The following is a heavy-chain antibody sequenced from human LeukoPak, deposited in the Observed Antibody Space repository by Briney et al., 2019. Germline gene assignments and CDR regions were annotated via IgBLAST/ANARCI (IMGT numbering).Heavy chain of an antibody. CDR2: ISGSGGST. CDR3: AKRETKAYYFDY. V-gene: IGHV3-23*01. CDR1: GFTFSSYA. Sequence: PGGSLRLSCAASGFTFSSYAMSWVRQAPGKGLEWVSAISGSGGSTYYADSVKGRFTISRDNPKNTLYLQMNSLRAEDTAVYYCAKRETKAYYFDYWGQGTLVTVSS. J-gene: IGHJ4*02. D-gene: IGHD1-14*01.